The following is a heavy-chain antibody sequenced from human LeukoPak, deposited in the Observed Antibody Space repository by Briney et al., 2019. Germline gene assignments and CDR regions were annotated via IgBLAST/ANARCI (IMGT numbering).Heavy chain of an antibody. CDR2: IYSGGST. V-gene: IGHV3-53*01. J-gene: IGHJ6*02. CDR1: GFIVSSNY. D-gene: IGHD3-9*01. Sequence: GGSLRLSCAASGFIVSSNYMTWVRQAPGKGLEWVSVIYSGGSTSYADSVKGRFTISRDQSKNTVYLQMNSLRAEDTAVYYCARDLDILTGKYYYYGMDVWGQGTTVTVSS. CDR3: ARDLDILTGKYYYYGMDV.